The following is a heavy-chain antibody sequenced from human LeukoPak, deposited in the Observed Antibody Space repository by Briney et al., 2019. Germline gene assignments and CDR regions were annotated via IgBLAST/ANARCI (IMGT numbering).Heavy chain of an antibody. D-gene: IGHD7-27*01. CDR3: AKDGPGLGNYFDY. Sequence: GGSLRLSCAASGFTFSSYGMHWVRQAPGKGLEGVAFIRYDGSNKYYADSVKGRFTISRDNSKNTLYLQMNSLRAEDTAVYYCAKDGPGLGNYFDYWGQGTLVTVSS. CDR2: IRYDGSNK. V-gene: IGHV3-30*02. J-gene: IGHJ4*02. CDR1: GFTFSSYG.